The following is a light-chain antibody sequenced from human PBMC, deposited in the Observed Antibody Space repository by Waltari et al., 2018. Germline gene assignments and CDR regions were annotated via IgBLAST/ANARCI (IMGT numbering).Light chain of an antibody. CDR3: QKYNSAPPLT. CDR1: PGISNY. Sequence: DIQMTQSPSSLSASVGDRVTITCRASPGISNYLAWYQQKPGQVPKLLIYAASTLQSGVPSRFSGSGSGTDFTLTISSLQPEDVATYYCQKYNSAPPLTFGGGTKVEIK. CDR2: AAS. J-gene: IGKJ4*01. V-gene: IGKV1-27*01.